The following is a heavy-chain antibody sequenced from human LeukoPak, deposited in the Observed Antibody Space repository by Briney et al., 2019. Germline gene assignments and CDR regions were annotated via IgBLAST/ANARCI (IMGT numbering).Heavy chain of an antibody. Sequence: GGSLRLSCAVSGFTFSNYAMTWVRQAPGKGLEWVSAISGSGDNTYYADSVKGRFTISRDNSKKTLYLQMNSLRAEDTAVYYCARGYDYVWGSYRYLYYFDYWGQGTLVTVSS. J-gene: IGHJ4*02. CDR2: ISGSGDNT. V-gene: IGHV3-23*01. CDR1: GFTFSNYA. D-gene: IGHD3-16*02. CDR3: ARGYDYVWGSYRYLYYFDY.